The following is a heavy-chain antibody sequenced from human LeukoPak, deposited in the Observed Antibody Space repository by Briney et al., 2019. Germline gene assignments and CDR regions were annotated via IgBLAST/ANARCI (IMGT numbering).Heavy chain of an antibody. J-gene: IGHJ4*02. V-gene: IGHV3-21*01. D-gene: IGHD3-22*01. CDR2: ISSSSSYI. CDR1: GFTFSSYS. CDR3: AREGKYYDSSGYYGIKLFDY. Sequence: GGSLRLSCAASGFTFSSYSMNWVRQAPGKGLEWVSSISSSSSYIYYADSVKGRFTISRDNAKNSLYLQMNSLRAEDTAVYYCAREGKYYDSSGYYGIKLFDYWGQGILVTVSS.